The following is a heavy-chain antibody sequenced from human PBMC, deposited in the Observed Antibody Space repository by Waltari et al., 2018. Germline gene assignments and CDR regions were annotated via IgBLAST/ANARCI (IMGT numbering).Heavy chain of an antibody. CDR1: GFGFRNYW. D-gene: IGHD3-10*01. CDR3: ARLAPRTYRSLVPGRHYYYGMDV. J-gene: IGHJ6*02. CDR2: IGNDETSI. Sequence: EERLLESGGGLVQHGDSLRLSCAGPGFGFRNYWRNWVRHAPGKGLVWVARIGNDETSISYADSVKGRLTISRDNAKNTVYLQMKRLRVEDTAVYYCARLAPRTYRSLVPGRHYYYGMDVWGQGTTVTVSS. V-gene: IGHV3-74*01.